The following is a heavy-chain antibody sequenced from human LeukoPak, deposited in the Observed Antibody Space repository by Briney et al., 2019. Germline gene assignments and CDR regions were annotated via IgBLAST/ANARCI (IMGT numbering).Heavy chain of an antibody. CDR1: GFTFDDYA. CDR3: AKDIRIAVAGTAPPGFEY. J-gene: IGHJ4*02. V-gene: IGHV3-9*01. CDR2: ISWNSGSI. D-gene: IGHD6-19*01. Sequence: GGSLRLSCAASGFTFDDYAMHWVRQAPGKGLEWVSGISWNSGSIGYADSVKGRFTISRDNAKNSLYLQMNSLRAEDTALYYCAKDIRIAVAGTAPPGFEYWGQGTLVTGSS.